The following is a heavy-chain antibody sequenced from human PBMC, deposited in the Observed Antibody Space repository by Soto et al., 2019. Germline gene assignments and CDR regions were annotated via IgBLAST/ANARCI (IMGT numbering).Heavy chain of an antibody. CDR2: INPNSGNI. CDR1: GDTFTTYD. J-gene: IGHJ4*02. D-gene: IGHD3-10*01. Sequence: ASVKVSCKASGDTFTTYDINWVRQATGHGLEWMGWINPNSGNIGYAQRFQGRVTMTRDTAIRTAYMEVSSLRSDDTAVYYCARGRAAGSYYLPDYCGQGTLGTVSS. V-gene: IGHV1-8*01. CDR3: ARGRAAGSYYLPDY.